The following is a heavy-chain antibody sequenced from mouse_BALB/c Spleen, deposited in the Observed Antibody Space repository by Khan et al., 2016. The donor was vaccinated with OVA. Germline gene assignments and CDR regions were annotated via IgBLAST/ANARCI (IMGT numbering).Heavy chain of an antibody. D-gene: IGHD1-1*01. V-gene: IGHV1S81*02. CDR2: TNPTNGRT. CDR1: GYTFTSYW. Sequence: QVRLQQSGAELVKAGASVKMSCKASGYTFTSYWMHWVKQRLGQGLEWFAETNPTNGRTYYNEKFKSKATLTVDKSPSTAYMLLSGPTFEDSAVYYCARIKKIVATYFDYWGQGTTLTVSS. J-gene: IGHJ2*01. CDR3: ARIKKIVATYFDY.